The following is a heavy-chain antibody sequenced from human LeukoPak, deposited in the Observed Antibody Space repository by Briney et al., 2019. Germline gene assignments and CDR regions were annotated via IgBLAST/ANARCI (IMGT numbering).Heavy chain of an antibody. V-gene: IGHV1-46*01. CDR1: GYNFTSYW. Sequence: GESLKISCKGSGYNFTSYWIGWVRQAPGQGLEWMGIINPSGGSTSYAQKFQGRVTMTRDTSTSTVYMELSSLRSEDTAVYYCARTGDCGGDCYLIGYWGQGTLVTVSS. D-gene: IGHD2-21*02. CDR2: INPSGGST. CDR3: ARTGDCGGDCYLIGY. J-gene: IGHJ4*02.